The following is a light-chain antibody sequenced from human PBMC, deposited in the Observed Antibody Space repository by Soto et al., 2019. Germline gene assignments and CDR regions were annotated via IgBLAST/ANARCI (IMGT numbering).Light chain of an antibody. V-gene: IGKV1-5*01. CDR2: DAS. CDR1: QSISSW. J-gene: IGKJ5*01. Sequence: EIQMTPSPSTLSAFLGDRVKLTCRASQSISSWLAWYQQKPGKAPKLLIYDASSLESGVPSRFSGSGSGTEFTLTISSLQPDDFATYYCQKYNSYPINCGQGKRREIK. CDR3: QKYNSYPIN.